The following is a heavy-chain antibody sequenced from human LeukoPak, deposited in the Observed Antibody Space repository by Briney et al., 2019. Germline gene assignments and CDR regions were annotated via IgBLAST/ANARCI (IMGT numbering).Heavy chain of an antibody. CDR2: IYHSGST. V-gene: IGHV4-4*02. CDR3: ARQYCGGDCYSLAIYYMDV. CDR1: GGSISSSNW. Sequence: PSETLSLTCAVSGGSISSSNWWSWIRQPPGKGLEWIGEIYHSGSTNYNPSLKSRVTISVDKSKNQFSLKLSSVTAADTAMYYCARQYCGGDCYSLAIYYMDVWGKGTTVTVSS. J-gene: IGHJ6*03. D-gene: IGHD2-21*02.